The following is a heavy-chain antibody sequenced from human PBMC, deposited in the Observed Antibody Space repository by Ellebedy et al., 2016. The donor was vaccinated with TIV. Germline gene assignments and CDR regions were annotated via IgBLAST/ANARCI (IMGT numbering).Heavy chain of an antibody. J-gene: IGHJ4*02. V-gene: IGHV1-18*04. D-gene: IGHD3-22*01. CDR3: ARDPYYDSSGYSFDY. CDR1: GYTFTSYG. Sequence: AASVKVSCKASGYTFTSYGISWVRQAPGQGLEWMGWISAYNGNTNYAQKLQGRVTMTTDTSTSTAYMELRSLRSDDTAVYYCARDPYYDSSGYSFDYWGQGTLVTVSS. CDR2: ISAYNGNT.